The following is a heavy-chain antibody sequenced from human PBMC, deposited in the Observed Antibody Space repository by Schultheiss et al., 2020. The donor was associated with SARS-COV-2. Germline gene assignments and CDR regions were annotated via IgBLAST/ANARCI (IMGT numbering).Heavy chain of an antibody. CDR3: ARGAVAAAGAMDV. V-gene: IGHV3-23*01. J-gene: IGHJ6*02. D-gene: IGHD6-13*01. CDR1: GFMFRNYV. Sequence: GESLKISCAASGFMFRNYVLSWVRQAPGKGLEWVSAIGADSGGRDYADSVRGRFTIYRDNSESTVYLQMNSLRAEDTAVYFCARGAVAAAGAMDVWGQGTTVTVSS. CDR2: IGADSGGR.